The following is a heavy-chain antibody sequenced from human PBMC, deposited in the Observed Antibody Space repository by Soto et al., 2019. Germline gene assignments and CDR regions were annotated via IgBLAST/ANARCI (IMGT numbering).Heavy chain of an antibody. CDR3: SSQSMRPRPLPGSYFDY. V-gene: IGHV1-69*02. Sequence: QVQQVRSGAEVKKPGSSVKVPCKASGGTFSSYTISWVRQAPGQGLEWMARIIPLMNITNFARKLQGRVTLTADTSTNTAYMELSSLTSEDTAMYYCSSQSMRPRPLPGSYFDYWGQGVLVTVSP. CDR2: IIPLMNIT. D-gene: IGHD6-6*01. J-gene: IGHJ4*02. CDR1: GGTFSSYT.